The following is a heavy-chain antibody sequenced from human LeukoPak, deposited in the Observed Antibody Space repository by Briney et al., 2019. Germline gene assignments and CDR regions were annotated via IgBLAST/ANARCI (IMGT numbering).Heavy chain of an antibody. D-gene: IGHD6-6*01. CDR3: VKASSSSPQYNWFDA. J-gene: IGHJ5*02. V-gene: IGHV3-23*01. CDR2: VSGTGGRT. CDR1: GFTFSSYS. Sequence: GGSLRLSCAASGFTFSSYSMNWVRQAPGKGLEWVSVVSGTGGRTYYADSVKGRFTISRDNSKNTLYLQMNSLRAEDTALYYCVKASSSSPQYNWFDAWGQGTLVTVSS.